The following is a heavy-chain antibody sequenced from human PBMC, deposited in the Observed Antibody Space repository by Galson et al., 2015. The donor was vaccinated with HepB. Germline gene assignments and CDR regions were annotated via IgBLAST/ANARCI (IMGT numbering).Heavy chain of an antibody. Sequence: SVKVSCKASGYTFTGYYMHWVRQAPGQGLEWMGRINPNSGGTNYAQKFQGRATMTRDTSISTAYMELSRLRSDDTAVYYCARITRIAARVYYGMDVWGQGTTVTVSS. J-gene: IGHJ6*02. D-gene: IGHD6-6*01. CDR2: INPNSGGT. V-gene: IGHV1-2*06. CDR1: GYTFTGYY. CDR3: ARITRIAARVYYGMDV.